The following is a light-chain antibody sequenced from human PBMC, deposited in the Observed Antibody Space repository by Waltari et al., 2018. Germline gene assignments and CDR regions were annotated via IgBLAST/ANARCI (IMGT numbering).Light chain of an antibody. J-gene: IGLJ3*02. V-gene: IGLV1-47*01. CDR2: RND. CDR1: SPNIGSNF. Sequence: QSVLTQPPSASGTPGQRVTISCSGSSPNIGSNFVCWYQHLPGTAPKLLIYRNDRRASGVPDRFSGSRSGTSASLAISGRRSEDEADYYCAAWDDSLTVRFGGGTKLTVL. CDR3: AAWDDSLTVR.